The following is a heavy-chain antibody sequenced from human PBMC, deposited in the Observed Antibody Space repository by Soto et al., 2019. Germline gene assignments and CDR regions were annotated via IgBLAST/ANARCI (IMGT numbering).Heavy chain of an antibody. V-gene: IGHV1-69*02. CDR2: IIPILGIA. CDR3: RSTSCYSCAFDI. Sequence: QVQLVQSGAEVKKPGSSVKVSCKASGGTFSSYTLSWVRQAPGQGLEWMGRIIPILGIANYAQKFQGRVTITADKSTSTAYMELSSLRSEDTAVYYFRSTSCYSCAFDIWGQGTMVTVSS. CDR1: GGTFSSYT. J-gene: IGHJ3*02. D-gene: IGHD2-2*01.